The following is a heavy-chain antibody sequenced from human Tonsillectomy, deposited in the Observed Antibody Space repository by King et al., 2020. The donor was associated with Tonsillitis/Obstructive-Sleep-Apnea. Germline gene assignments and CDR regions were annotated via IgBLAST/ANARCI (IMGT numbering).Heavy chain of an antibody. D-gene: IGHD2-2*01. V-gene: IGHV5-51*03. CDR3: ARLAVGDCSSPSCSHFDN. J-gene: IGHJ4*02. CDR2: IYPRDSDT. CDR1: GYSFSNYW. Sequence: VQLVESGAEVKKPGDSLKISCKASGYSFSNYWIGWVRQMPGKGLEWMGIIYPRDSDTRYSPSFQGQVTISADKSISTAYLQWSSLKASDTAMYYCARLAVGDCSSPSCSHFDNWGQGTLVAVSS.